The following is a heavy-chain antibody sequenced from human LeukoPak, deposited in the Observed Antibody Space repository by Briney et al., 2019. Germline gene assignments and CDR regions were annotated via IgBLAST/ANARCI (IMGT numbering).Heavy chain of an antibody. CDR1: GYTFTGYY. D-gene: IGHD6-19*01. V-gene: IGHV1-2*02. CDR3: ARSPVAGYYYYMDV. J-gene: IGHJ6*03. CDR2: INPNSGGT. Sequence: ASVKVSCKASGYTFTGYYMHWVRQAPGQGLEWMGWINPNSGGTNYAQKFQGRVTMTRDTSISTAYMELSRLRSDDTAVYYCARSPVAGYYYYMDVWGKGTTVTISS.